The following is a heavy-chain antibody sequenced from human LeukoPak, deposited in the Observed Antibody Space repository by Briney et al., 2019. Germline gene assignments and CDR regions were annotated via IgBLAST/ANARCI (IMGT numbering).Heavy chain of an antibody. D-gene: IGHD3-10*01. J-gene: IGHJ3*02. CDR3: AREPNYYGSVYDAFDI. Sequence: GGSLRLSCAASGFTVNSNYMSWVRQAPGKGLEWVANIKQDGSEKYYVDSVKGRFTISRDNAKNSLYLQMNSLRAEDTAVYYCAREPNYYGSVYDAFDIWGQGTMVTVSS. V-gene: IGHV3-7*01. CDR2: IKQDGSEK. CDR1: GFTVNSNY.